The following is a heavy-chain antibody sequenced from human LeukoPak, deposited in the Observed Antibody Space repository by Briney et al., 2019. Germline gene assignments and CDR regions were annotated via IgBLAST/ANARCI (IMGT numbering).Heavy chain of an antibody. CDR1: GGSISTYY. CDR2: IYYSGST. Sequence: SETLSLTCTVSGGSISTYYWSWIRQPPGKGLEWIGYIYYSGSTNYNPSLKSRVTISLDTSKNQFSLKLSSVTAADTAVYYCARVLGYCSGGSCYPFDPWGQGSLVTVSS. CDR3: ARVLGYCSGGSCYPFDP. V-gene: IGHV4-59*01. D-gene: IGHD2-15*01. J-gene: IGHJ5*02.